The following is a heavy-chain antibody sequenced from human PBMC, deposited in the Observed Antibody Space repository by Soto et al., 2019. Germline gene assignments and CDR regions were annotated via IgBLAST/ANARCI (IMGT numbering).Heavy chain of an antibody. J-gene: IGHJ4*02. CDR1: GFTFSSYA. Sequence: EVPLLESGGGLVQPGGSLRLSCAASGFTFSSYAMWWVRPAPGKGLECVSAISGGGETPYYADSVKGRFTISRDNSKNTLYLQMNSLRAEDTAVYYCAFNSGSGSYYFDYWGQGTLVTVSS. CDR2: ISGGGETP. D-gene: IGHD3-10*01. CDR3: AFNSGSGSYYFDY. V-gene: IGHV3-23*01.